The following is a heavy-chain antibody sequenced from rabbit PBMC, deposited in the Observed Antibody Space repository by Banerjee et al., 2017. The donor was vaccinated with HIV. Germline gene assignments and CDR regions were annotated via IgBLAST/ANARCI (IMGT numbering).Heavy chain of an antibody. CDR3: ARDLAGVIGWNFGL. Sequence: VGESGGDMVKPGAALTLTCTASGFSSSANYFMSWVREAPGKGLEWIACIYAGGSDSTYYASWAKGRFTISKTSSTTVTLQMTSLTAADTATYFCARDLAGVIGWNFGLWGPGTLVTVS. CDR1: GFSSSANYF. D-gene: IGHD4-1*01. J-gene: IGHJ4*01. CDR2: IYAGGSDST. V-gene: IGHV1S40*01.